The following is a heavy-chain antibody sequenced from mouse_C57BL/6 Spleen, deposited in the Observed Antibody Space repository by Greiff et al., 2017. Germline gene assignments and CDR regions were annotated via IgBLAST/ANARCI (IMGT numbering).Heavy chain of an antibody. V-gene: IGHV1-62-2*01. CDR3: ARHEDRNYYYGSSYWYFDV. CDR2: FYPGSGSI. Sequence: QVHVKQSGAELVKPGASVKLSCKASGYTFTEYTIHWVKQRSGQGLEWIGWFYPGSGSIKYNEKFKDKATLTADKSSSTVYMELSRLTSEDSAVYFCARHEDRNYYYGSSYWYFDVWGTGTTVTGSS. D-gene: IGHD1-1*01. J-gene: IGHJ1*03. CDR1: GYTFTEYT.